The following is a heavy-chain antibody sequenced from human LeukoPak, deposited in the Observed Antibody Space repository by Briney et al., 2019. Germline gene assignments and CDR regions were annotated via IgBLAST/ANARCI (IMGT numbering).Heavy chain of an antibody. CDR2: IKQDGSEK. J-gene: IGHJ4*02. V-gene: IGHV3-7*03. D-gene: IGHD2-2*01. Sequence: GGSLRLSCAASGFTFSSYWMSWVRQAPGKGLEWVANIKQDGSEKYYVDSVKGRFTISRDNAKNSLYLQMNSLRAEDTAVYYCARERGYCSGTSCYPFDYWGQGTLVTVSS. CDR1: GFTFSSYW. CDR3: ARERGYCSGTSCYPFDY.